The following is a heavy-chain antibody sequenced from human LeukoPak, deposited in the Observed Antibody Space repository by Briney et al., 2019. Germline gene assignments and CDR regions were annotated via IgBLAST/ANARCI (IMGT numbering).Heavy chain of an antibody. CDR1: GYTFTGYY. CDR2: INPNSGGT. Sequence: ASVKVSCKASGYTFTGYYMRWVRQAPGQGLEWMGWINPNSGGTNYAQKFQGRVTMTRDTSISTAYMELSSLRSDDTAVYYCARDHLGAVDIWGQGTMVTVSS. V-gene: IGHV1-2*02. J-gene: IGHJ3*02. CDR3: ARDHLGAVDI.